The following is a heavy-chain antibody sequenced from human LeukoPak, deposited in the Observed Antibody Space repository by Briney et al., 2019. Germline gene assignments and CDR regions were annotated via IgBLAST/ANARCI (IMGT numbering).Heavy chain of an antibody. CDR1: GFSLSRYW. CDR2: IGKDGSGN. J-gene: IGHJ4*02. Sequence: GGSLRLSCAASGFSLSRYWMSWVRQAPGQGLEWVANIGKDGSGNHYADSVKGRFTISRDNAKNSLYLQMNSLRADDTAVYYCARDLDYYATDYRVQGTLVTVSS. V-gene: IGHV3-7*01. D-gene: IGHD3/OR15-3a*01. CDR3: ARDLDYYATDY.